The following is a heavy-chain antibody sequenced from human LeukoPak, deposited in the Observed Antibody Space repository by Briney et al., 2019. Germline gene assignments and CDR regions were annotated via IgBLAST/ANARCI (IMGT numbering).Heavy chain of an antibody. V-gene: IGHV3-23*01. J-gene: IGHJ4*02. CDR1: GFTFSSYA. D-gene: IGHD1-26*01. Sequence: GGSLRLSCAASGFTFSSYAMSWVRQAPGKGLEWVSAISGSGGSTYYADSVKGRFTISRDNSKNTLYLQMNSLRAEDTAVYYCARDGWELPGSFDYWGQGTLVTVSS. CDR3: ARDGWELPGSFDY. CDR2: ISGSGGST.